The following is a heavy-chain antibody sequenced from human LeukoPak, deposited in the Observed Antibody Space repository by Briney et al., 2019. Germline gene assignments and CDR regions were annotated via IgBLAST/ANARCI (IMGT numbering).Heavy chain of an antibody. Sequence: GGSLRLSCAASGFTFSSYGMHWVRQAPGKGLGWVAFMRYDGSNKYYADSVKGRFTISRDNSKNTLYLQMNSLRAEDTAVYYCAKAGYYDFWRGYADLDYRGRGTLVTVSS. D-gene: IGHD3-3*01. J-gene: IGHJ4*02. V-gene: IGHV3-30*02. CDR2: MRYDGSNK. CDR1: GFTFSSYG. CDR3: AKAGYYDFWRGYADLDY.